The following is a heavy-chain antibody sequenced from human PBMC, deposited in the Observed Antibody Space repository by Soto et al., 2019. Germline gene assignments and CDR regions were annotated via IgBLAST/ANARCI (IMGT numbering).Heavy chain of an antibody. CDR1: GFTFSGYY. D-gene: IGHD5-12*01. V-gene: IGHV3-11*01. CDR3: ARGRSGRSKD. CDR2: ISSSGYTI. Sequence: PGGSLRHSCAASGFTFSGYYTSWIRQAPGKGLEWIAYISSSGYTIRYADSVEGRFTVSRDDAKKILYLQMNSLRVEDTAVYYCARGRSGRSKDWGQGTLVTVSS. J-gene: IGHJ4*02.